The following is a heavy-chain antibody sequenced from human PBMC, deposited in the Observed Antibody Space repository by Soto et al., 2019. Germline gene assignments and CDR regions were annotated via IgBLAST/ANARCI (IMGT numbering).Heavy chain of an antibody. CDR1: GYTFTSYY. Sequence: ASVKVSCKASGYTFTSYYMHWVRQAPGQGLEWMGIINPSGGGTSYAQKFQGRVTMTRDTSTSTVYMELSSLRSEDTAVYYCARDLGSGGNADDAFDIWGQGTMVTVSS. CDR3: ARDLGSGGNADDAFDI. D-gene: IGHD2-15*01. J-gene: IGHJ3*02. CDR2: INPSGGGT. V-gene: IGHV1-46*01.